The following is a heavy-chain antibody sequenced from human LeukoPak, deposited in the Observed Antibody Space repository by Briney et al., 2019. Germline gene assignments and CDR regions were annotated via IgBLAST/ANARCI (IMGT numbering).Heavy chain of an antibody. Sequence: GASVKVSCKASGYTFTGYYMHWVRQAPGQGLEWMGWINPNSGGTNYAQKFQGRVTMTRDTSISTAYMELSRLRSDDTAVYYCARGDIVVVPGPGRGNWFDPWGQGTLVTVSS. CDR3: ARGDIVVVPGPGRGNWFDP. V-gene: IGHV1-2*02. CDR2: INPNSGGT. J-gene: IGHJ5*02. D-gene: IGHD2-2*01. CDR1: GYTFTGYY.